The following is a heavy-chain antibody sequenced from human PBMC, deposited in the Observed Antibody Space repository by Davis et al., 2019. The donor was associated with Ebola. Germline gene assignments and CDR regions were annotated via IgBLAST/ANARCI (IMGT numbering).Heavy chain of an antibody. J-gene: IGHJ3*02. V-gene: IGHV3-30*18. CDR1: GLIFSNYG. Sequence: GESLKISCEASGLIFSNYGMHWVRQAPGKGLEWVAVIAHDGSNKYYADSVKGRFTISRDNSKNTLYLQMNGLRVEDTAIYYCAKDTSNIWFDIWGQGTMVTVSS. CDR3: AKDTSNIWFDI. CDR2: IAHDGSNK. D-gene: IGHD1-26*01.